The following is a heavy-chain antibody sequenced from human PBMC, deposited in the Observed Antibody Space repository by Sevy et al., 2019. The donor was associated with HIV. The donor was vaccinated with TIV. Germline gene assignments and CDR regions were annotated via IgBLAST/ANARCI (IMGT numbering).Heavy chain of an antibody. CDR1: GFTFSSYA. V-gene: IGHV3-23*01. Sequence: GGSLRLSCAASGFTFSSYAMNWVRQAPGKGLEWVSGISGSGGSGDITNYAYSVKGRFTISRDESKNSLYLQLNSLRSEDTAIYYCARKYDSSGYFDYWGQGTLVTVSS. D-gene: IGHD3-22*01. CDR2: ISGSGGSGDIT. J-gene: IGHJ4*02. CDR3: ARKYDSSGYFDY.